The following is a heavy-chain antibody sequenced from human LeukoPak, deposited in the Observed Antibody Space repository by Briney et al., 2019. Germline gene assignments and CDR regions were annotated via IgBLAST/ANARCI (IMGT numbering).Heavy chain of an antibody. D-gene: IGHD2-15*01. CDR1: GYTLTGYY. CDR2: INPNSGGT. Sequence: ASLKVSCKASGYTLTGYYMHWVRQAPGQGREWMGWINPNSGGTNYAQKFQGRVTMTKDTSISTAYMEVSRLRSDDTAVYYCARAGGGSFSFDYWGQGTLVTVSS. CDR3: ARAGGGSFSFDY. V-gene: IGHV1-2*02. J-gene: IGHJ4*02.